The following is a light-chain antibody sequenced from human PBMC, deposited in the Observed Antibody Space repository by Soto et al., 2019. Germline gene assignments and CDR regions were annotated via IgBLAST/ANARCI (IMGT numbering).Light chain of an antibody. J-gene: IGKJ1*01. V-gene: IGKV1-5*01. CDR2: DAS. CDR1: QSISSW. CDR3: QQYNSYRWT. Sequence: DIQMTQSPSTLSASVGDRVTITCRASQSISSWLAWYQQKPGKAPKLLIHDASSLESGVPSRFSGSGSGTEFTLTISSLQPDDFATYYCQQYNSYRWTFGQGTKVDIK.